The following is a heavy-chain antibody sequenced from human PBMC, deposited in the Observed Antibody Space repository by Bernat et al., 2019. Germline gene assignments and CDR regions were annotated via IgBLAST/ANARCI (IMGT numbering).Heavy chain of an antibody. CDR3: ARRGAIVGAPGAFEI. Sequence: QLQLQESGPGLVKPSETLSLTCTVSGGSISSSSYYWGWIRQPPGKGLEWIGSIYYSGSTYYNPSLKSRVTISVDTSKNQFSLKLSSVTAADTAVYYCARRGAIVGAPGAFEIWGQGTMVTVSS. J-gene: IGHJ3*02. D-gene: IGHD1-26*01. CDR2: IYYSGST. V-gene: IGHV4-39*01. CDR1: GGSISSSSYY.